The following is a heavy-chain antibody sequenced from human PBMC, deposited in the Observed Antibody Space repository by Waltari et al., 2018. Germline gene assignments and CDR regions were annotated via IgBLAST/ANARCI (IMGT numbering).Heavy chain of an antibody. V-gene: IGHV4-4*02. CDR3: ARDRGIGLYFDS. CDR2: IHRSGRS. CDR1: GDSMHSNSW. Sequence: QLQLQESGPGLVKPSGTLSLTCPVSGDSMHSNSWWSWVRQPPEKGLEWIGQIHRSGRSNYNPSLESRVTISLDTSNRQFSLKLTSTTAADTAVYYCARDRGIGLYFDSWGQGTLVTVSP. J-gene: IGHJ4*02. D-gene: IGHD1-26*01.